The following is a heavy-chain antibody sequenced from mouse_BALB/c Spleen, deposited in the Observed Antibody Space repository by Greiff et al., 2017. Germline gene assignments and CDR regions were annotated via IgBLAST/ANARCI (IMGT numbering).Heavy chain of an antibody. D-gene: IGHD1-1*01. CDR2: IWWDDDK. V-gene: IGHV8-8*01. CDR3: ARSYYYGSSEGFYYAMDY. CDR1: GFSLSTSGMG. Sequence: QVTLKVCGPGILQPSQTLSLTCSFSGFSLSTSGMGVGWIRQPSGKGLEWLAHIWWDDDKRYNPALKSRLTISKDTSSNQVFLKIASVDTADTATYYCARSYYYGSSEGFYYAMDYWGQGTSVTVSS. J-gene: IGHJ4*01.